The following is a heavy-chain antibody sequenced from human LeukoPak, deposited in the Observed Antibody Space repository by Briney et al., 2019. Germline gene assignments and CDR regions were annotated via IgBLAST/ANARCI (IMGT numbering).Heavy chain of an antibody. CDR2: IYYSGST. Sequence: SETLSLTCTVSGGSISSYYWSWIRQPPGKGLEWSGYIYYSGSTNYNPSLKSRVTISVDTSKNQFSLKLSSVTAADTAVYYCARGYSSSWYDFDYWGQGTLVTVSS. V-gene: IGHV4-59*01. CDR3: ARGYSSSWYDFDY. J-gene: IGHJ4*02. D-gene: IGHD6-13*01. CDR1: GGSISSYY.